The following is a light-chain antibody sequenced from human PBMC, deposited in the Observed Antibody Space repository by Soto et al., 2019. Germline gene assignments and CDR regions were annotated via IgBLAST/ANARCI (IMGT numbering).Light chain of an antibody. Sequence: EIVLTQSPGTLSLSPGERATLSCRASQSVSSNYLAWYQQKPGQAPRLLIYGASSRATGIPDRFRGSGSGTDFTLTISRLEPEDFAVYYCQQYGSSPINFGQGTRLEIK. CDR2: GAS. J-gene: IGKJ5*01. CDR1: QSVSSNY. CDR3: QQYGSSPIN. V-gene: IGKV3-20*01.